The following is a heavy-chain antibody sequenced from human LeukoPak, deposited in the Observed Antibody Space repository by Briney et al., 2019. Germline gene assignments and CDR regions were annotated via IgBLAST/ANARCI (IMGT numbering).Heavy chain of an antibody. Sequence: GGSLRLSCAASGFALSRYGMNWVRQAPGKGLEWVSYISSSGSTTYYAGSVKGRFTISRDTAKNSLYLHMNSLRAEDTAVYFCARDPGYWSVYYFDFWGLGTLVPVSS. J-gene: IGHJ4*02. CDR3: ARDPGYWSVYYFDF. CDR1: GFALSRYG. CDR2: ISSSGSTT. D-gene: IGHD2-8*02. V-gene: IGHV3-48*04.